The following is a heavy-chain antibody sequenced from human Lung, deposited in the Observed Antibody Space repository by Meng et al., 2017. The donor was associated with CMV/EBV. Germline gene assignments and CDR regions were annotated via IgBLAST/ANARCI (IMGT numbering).Heavy chain of an antibody. CDR3: ARIPQACSSWYPPYYCYYGMDV. D-gene: IGHD6-13*01. Sequence: SCXXLVXPTPTLTLTCSVSGFSLSTSGLCASWVRQPPGKALEWLELIDWDDDKYYSTSLKTRLTISKDTFKNQVVLTMTNMDPVDTATYYCARIPQACSSWYPPYYCYYGMDVXGQGXTVTVSS. CDR1: GFSLSTSGLC. V-gene: IGHV2-70*20. J-gene: IGHJ6*02. CDR2: IDWDDDK.